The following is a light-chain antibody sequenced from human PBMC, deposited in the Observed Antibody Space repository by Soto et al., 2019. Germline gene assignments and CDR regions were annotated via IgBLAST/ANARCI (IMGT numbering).Light chain of an antibody. CDR1: QSVLYSSNNKNY. Sequence: DIVMTQSPDSLAVSLGERATINCKSSQSVLYSSNNKNYLAWYQQKPGQPPKLIIYWATTRESGVPDRFSGSGSWTDFTLTISSLQAEDVAVYYCQHYYSTPLTFGPGTKVDIK. CDR2: WAT. CDR3: QHYYSTPLT. J-gene: IGKJ3*01. V-gene: IGKV4-1*01.